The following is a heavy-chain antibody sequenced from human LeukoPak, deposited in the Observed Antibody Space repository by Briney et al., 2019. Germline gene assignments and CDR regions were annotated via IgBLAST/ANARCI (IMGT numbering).Heavy chain of an antibody. Sequence: GGSLRLSCATSGFTLSSYAMSWVRQAPGKGLEGVSIITGSGGTTYYTDSVKGRFTIFRDNSESTLYLQMNSLRAEDTASYYCARRIAATTTRYFDLWGRGTVVTVSS. CDR2: ITGSGGTT. D-gene: IGHD6-13*01. V-gene: IGHV3-23*01. CDR1: GFTLSSYA. J-gene: IGHJ2*01. CDR3: ARRIAATTTRYFDL.